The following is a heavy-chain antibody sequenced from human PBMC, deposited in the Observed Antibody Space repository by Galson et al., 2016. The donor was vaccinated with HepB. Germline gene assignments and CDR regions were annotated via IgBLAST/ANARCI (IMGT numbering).Heavy chain of an antibody. CDR1: GFSVSSNF. V-gene: IGHV3-53*01. CDR2: IYTGGST. Sequence: SLRLSCAASGFSVSSNFVSWVRQSPGKGLECVSVIYTGGSTYYADSVKGRFTISRDNSKNMLYLHMNSLRAEDTAVYYCARAIAAAGNFDYWGQGTLVTVSS. D-gene: IGHD6-13*01. CDR3: ARAIAAAGNFDY. J-gene: IGHJ4*02.